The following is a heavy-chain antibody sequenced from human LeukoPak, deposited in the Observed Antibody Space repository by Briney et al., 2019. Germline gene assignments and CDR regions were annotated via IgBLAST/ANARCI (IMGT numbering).Heavy chain of an antibody. J-gene: IGHJ4*02. CDR3: ARRGYYDSSGYDY. Sequence: GGSLRLSCAASGFTFSSYEMNWVRQAPGKGLEWVSYISSSGSTIYYADSVKGRFTISRDNAKNSLYPQMNSLRAEDTAVYYCARRGYYDSSGYDYWGQGTLVTVSS. CDR1: GFTFSSYE. V-gene: IGHV3-48*03. D-gene: IGHD3-22*01. CDR2: ISSSGSTI.